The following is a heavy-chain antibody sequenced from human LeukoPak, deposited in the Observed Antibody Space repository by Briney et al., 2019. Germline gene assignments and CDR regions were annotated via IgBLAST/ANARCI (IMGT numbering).Heavy chain of an antibody. D-gene: IGHD3-10*01. CDR3: VAMLRGVGY. V-gene: IGHV3-72*01. J-gene: IGHJ4*02. CDR1: GFTFSSYW. CDR2: SRNKVNSYTT. Sequence: GGSLRLSCAVSGFTFSSYWMNWVRQAPGKGLEWVGRSRNKVNSYTTDYAASVKGRFSISRDDSKNSVYLQINSLKTEDTAVYYCVAMLRGVGYWGQGTLVTVSS.